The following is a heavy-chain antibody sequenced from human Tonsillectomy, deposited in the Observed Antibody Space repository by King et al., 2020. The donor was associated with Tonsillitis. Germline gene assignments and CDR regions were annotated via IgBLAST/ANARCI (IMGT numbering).Heavy chain of an antibody. Sequence: VQLVESGGGLVQPGRSLRLSCAASGFIFDDYAMHWVRQAPGKGLEWVSGISWNSGSIGYADSVKGRLTISRDNAKNSLYLQMNSLRAEDTALYYCAKDTVGAGVFYSFDYWGQGTLVTVSS. V-gene: IGHV3-9*01. CDR3: AKDTVGAGVFYSFDY. J-gene: IGHJ4*02. CDR1: GFIFDDYA. D-gene: IGHD1-26*01. CDR2: ISWNSGSI.